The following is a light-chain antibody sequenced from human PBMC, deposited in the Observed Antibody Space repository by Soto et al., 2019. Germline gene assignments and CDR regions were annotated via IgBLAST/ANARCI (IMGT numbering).Light chain of an antibody. CDR2: GAS. V-gene: IGKV3-20*01. CDR3: QQYDSSPWT. J-gene: IGKJ1*01. Sequence: EIVLTQSTGTLFMSPGERATLSCRAIQSVSSSYLAWYQQKPGQAPRLLMFGASSRATGIPDRFSGSGSGTDFTLTISRMEPEDFAVYYCQQYDSSPWTFGQGSKV. CDR1: QSVSSSY.